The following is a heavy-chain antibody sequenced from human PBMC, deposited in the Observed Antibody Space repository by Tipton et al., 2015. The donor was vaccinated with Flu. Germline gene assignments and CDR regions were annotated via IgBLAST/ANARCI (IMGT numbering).Heavy chain of an antibody. CDR2: IYYSETI. D-gene: IGHD4-17*01. Sequence: TLSLTCTVSGGSISNYIWSWIRQPPGKGLEWIGYIYYSETIKYNPSLKSRVIISEDTSKNQFSLRLTSVTAADTAVYYCARDGDYGLIAWGQGSLVTVSS. V-gene: IGHV4-59*01. CDR1: GGSISNYI. CDR3: ARDGDYGLIA. J-gene: IGHJ5*02.